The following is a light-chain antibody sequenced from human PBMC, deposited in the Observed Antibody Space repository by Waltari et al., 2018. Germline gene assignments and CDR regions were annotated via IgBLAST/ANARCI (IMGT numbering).Light chain of an antibody. CDR2: DAS. J-gene: IGKJ1*01. CDR3: QHYNNYS. CDR1: QSIRSW. V-gene: IGKV1-5*01. Sequence: DIRMTQSPSTLSASVGDRVTTPSRARQSIRSWLAWYQQKPGKAPKVLIYDASTLESGDSSRFSGSGSGTEFTLTINGLQPDDFATYYCQHYNNYSFGQGTRVEIK.